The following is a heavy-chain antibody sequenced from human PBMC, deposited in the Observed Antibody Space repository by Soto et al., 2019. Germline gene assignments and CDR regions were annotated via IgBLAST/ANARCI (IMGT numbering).Heavy chain of an antibody. CDR3: ARARAWGIFGVVADYYYYGMDV. V-gene: IGHV1-3*01. D-gene: IGHD3-3*01. CDR2: INAANGNT. J-gene: IGHJ6*02. CDR1: GYIFTNYA. Sequence: GASVKVSCKASGYIFTNYAMHWVRQAPGQRLEWMGWINAANGNTKYSQKFQGRVTITTDTSASTAYMELSSLRSEDTAVYYCARARAWGIFGVVADYYYYGMDVWGQGTTVTVSS.